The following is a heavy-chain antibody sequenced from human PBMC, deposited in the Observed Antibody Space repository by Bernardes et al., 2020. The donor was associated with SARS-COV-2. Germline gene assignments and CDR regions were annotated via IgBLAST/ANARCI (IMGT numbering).Heavy chain of an antibody. CDR2: INSDGSNT. CDR3: ARGQAHGMDV. V-gene: IGHV3-74*01. CDR1: GFTFSSYW. Sequence: GSLRLSCAASGFTFSSYWMHWVRQGPGKGLVWVSSINSDGSNTRNADSVKGRITISRDNAENTMFLQMNSLRDEDTAIYYCARGQAHGMDVWGQGTTVIVSS. J-gene: IGHJ6*02.